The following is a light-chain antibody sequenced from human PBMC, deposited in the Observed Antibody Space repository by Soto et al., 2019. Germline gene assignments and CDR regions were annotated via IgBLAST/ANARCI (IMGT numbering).Light chain of an antibody. Sequence: QSALTQPASVSGSPGQSITISCTGTSSDVGGYNYVSWYQQHPGKAPKLMIYDVTNRPSGVSNRFSGSKSGNTASLTISGLHAEDEADYYCSSYTSSNTLVFGGGTQLTVL. CDR3: SSYTSSNTLV. V-gene: IGLV2-14*01. J-gene: IGLJ3*02. CDR2: DVT. CDR1: SSDVGGYNY.